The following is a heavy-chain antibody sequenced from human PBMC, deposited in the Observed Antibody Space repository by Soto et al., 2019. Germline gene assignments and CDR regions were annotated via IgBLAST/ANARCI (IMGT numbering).Heavy chain of an antibody. CDR3: TTVEYSSPSDAFDI. V-gene: IGHV3-15*01. D-gene: IGHD6-6*01. Sequence: LRLSCAASGFTFSNAWMSWARQAPVKGLEWVGRIKSKTDGGTTDYAAPVKGRFTISRDDSKNTLYLQMNSLKTEDTAVYYCTTVEYSSPSDAFDIWGQGTMVTVSS. J-gene: IGHJ3*02. CDR2: IKSKTDGGTT. CDR1: GFTFSNAW.